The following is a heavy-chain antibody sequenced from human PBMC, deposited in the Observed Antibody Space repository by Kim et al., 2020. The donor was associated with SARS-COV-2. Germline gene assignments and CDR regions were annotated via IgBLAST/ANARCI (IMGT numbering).Heavy chain of an antibody. D-gene: IGHD1-26*01. CDR1: GFTFSSYA. V-gene: IGHV3-23*01. CDR3: AKDLREGVGAMKSNWFDP. Sequence: GGSLRLSCAASGFTFSSYAMSWVRQAPGKGLEWVSAISGSGGSTYYADSVKGRFTISRDNSKNTLYLQMNSLRAEDTAVYYCAKDLREGVGAMKSNWFDPWGQGTLVTVSS. J-gene: IGHJ5*02. CDR2: ISGSGGST.